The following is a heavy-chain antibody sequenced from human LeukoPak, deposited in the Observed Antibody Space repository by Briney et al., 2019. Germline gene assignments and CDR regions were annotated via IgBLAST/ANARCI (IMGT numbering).Heavy chain of an antibody. Sequence: PSETLSLTCTVSGGSVTNNDYYWTWIRQPPGKGLEWIGYIYYSGSAYYNPSLESRLTIAVDTSKNQFSLSLRSVTAADTAVYYCARFWSGVDYWGQGTLVTVSS. CDR2: IYYSGSA. J-gene: IGHJ4*02. D-gene: IGHD7-27*01. CDR1: GGSVTNNDYY. CDR3: ARFWSGVDY. V-gene: IGHV4-30-4*08.